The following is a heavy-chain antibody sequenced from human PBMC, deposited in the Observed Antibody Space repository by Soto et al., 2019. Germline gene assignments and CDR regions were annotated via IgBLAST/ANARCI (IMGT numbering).Heavy chain of an antibody. J-gene: IGHJ6*03. CDR2: IYPGDSDT. D-gene: IGHD2-2*01. V-gene: IGHV5-51*01. Sequence: GESLEISCKGSGYSFSSFLVGWVRPMPGKRPEWVGVIYPGDSDTRYSPSFQGQVTISADKSISTAYLQWSSLKASDTAMYYCARHVKPSVVVPAATANYYYYYMDVWGKGTTVTVSS. CDR1: GYSFSSFL. CDR3: ARHVKPSVVVPAATANYYYYYMDV.